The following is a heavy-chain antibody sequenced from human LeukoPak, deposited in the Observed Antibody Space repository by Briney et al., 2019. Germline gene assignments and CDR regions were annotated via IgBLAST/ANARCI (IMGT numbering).Heavy chain of an antibody. CDR2: ISYDGSNK. Sequence: PGGSLRLSCAASGFTFSSYGMHWVRQAPGKGLEWVAVISYDGSNKYYADSVKGRFTISRDNSKNTLYLQMNSLRAEDTAVYYCTGEQQLARLDYWGQGTLVTVSS. CDR1: GFTFSSYG. V-gene: IGHV3-30*03. J-gene: IGHJ4*02. D-gene: IGHD6-13*01. CDR3: TGEQQLARLDY.